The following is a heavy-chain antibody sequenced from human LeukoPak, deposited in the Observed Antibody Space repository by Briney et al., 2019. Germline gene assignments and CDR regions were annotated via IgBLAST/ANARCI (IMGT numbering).Heavy chain of an antibody. D-gene: IGHD6-6*01. V-gene: IGHV3-30*02. CDR2: IRYDGSNK. CDR1: GFTFSSYG. J-gene: IGHJ4*02. Sequence: GGSLRLSCAASGFTFSSYGMHWVRQAPGKGLEWVAFIRYDGSNKYYADSVKGRFTISRNNSKNTLYLQMNSLRAEDTAVYYCAADRVLFEDIAAPPDFDYWGQGTLVTVSS. CDR3: AADRVLFEDIAAPPDFDY.